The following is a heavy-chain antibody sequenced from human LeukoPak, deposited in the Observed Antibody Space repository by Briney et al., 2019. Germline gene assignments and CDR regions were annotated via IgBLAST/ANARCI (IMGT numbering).Heavy chain of an antibody. CDR3: AKSGSYYANYYGMDV. CDR1: GYTFTSYG. Sequence: GASVKVSCKASGYTFTSYGISWVRQAPGQGLEWMGGIIPIFGTANYAQKFQGRVTITADESTSTAYMELSSLRSEDTAVYYCAKSGSYYANYYGMDVWGQGTTVTVSS. V-gene: IGHV1-69*13. J-gene: IGHJ6*02. D-gene: IGHD1-26*01. CDR2: IIPIFGTA.